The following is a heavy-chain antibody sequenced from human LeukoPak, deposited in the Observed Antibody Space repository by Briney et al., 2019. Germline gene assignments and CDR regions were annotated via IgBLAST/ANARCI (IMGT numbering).Heavy chain of an antibody. CDR3: ARVRGSSWSFYYMDV. D-gene: IGHD6-6*01. CDR2: LSSDGVST. Sequence: GGSLRPSCAASGFTLSSYAMDWVRQAPGKGLEFVSGLSSDGVSTYYANSVRGRFTISRDDFKNTLYLQMGSLTTEDLGVYYCARVRGSSWSFYYMDVWGKGTTVTVSS. V-gene: IGHV3-64*01. J-gene: IGHJ6*03. CDR1: GFTLSSYA.